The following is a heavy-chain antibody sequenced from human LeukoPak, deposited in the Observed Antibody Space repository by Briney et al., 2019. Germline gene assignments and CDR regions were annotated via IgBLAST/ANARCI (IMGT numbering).Heavy chain of an antibody. Sequence: SQTLSLTCTVSGGSISSGSYYWSWIRQPAGKGLEWIGRIYTSGSTNYNPSLKSRVTISVDTSKSQFSLKLSSVTAADTAVYYCARGDSGSYFPFDYWGQGTLVTVSS. CDR2: IYTSGST. CDR1: GGSISSGSYY. CDR3: ARGDSGSYFPFDY. V-gene: IGHV4-61*02. J-gene: IGHJ4*02. D-gene: IGHD1-26*01.